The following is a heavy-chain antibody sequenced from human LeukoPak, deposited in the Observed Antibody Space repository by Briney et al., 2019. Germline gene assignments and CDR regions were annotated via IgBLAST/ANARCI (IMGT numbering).Heavy chain of an antibody. CDR1: GYTFTSYG. Sequence: ASVKVSCKASGYTFTSYGISWVRQAPGQGLEWMGWISAYNGNTDYAQKLQGRVTMTTDTSTSTAYMGLRSLRSDDTAVYYCAREIYSGSYYFWGQGTLVAVSS. D-gene: IGHD1-26*01. CDR3: AREIYSGSYYF. CDR2: ISAYNGNT. V-gene: IGHV1-18*01. J-gene: IGHJ4*02.